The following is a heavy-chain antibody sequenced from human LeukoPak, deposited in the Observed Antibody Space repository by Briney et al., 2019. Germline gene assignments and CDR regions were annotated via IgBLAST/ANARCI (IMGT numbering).Heavy chain of an antibody. V-gene: IGHV4-34*01. Sequence: SETLSLTCTVSGGSISGYYWSWIRQPPGKGLEWIGEINHSGSTNYNPSLKSRVTISVDTSKNQFSLKLSSVTAADTAVYYCARAAAGHGLEPYYYGMDVWGQGTTVTVSS. CDR2: INHSGST. CDR1: GGSISGYY. J-gene: IGHJ6*02. D-gene: IGHD6-13*01. CDR3: ARAAAGHGLEPYYYGMDV.